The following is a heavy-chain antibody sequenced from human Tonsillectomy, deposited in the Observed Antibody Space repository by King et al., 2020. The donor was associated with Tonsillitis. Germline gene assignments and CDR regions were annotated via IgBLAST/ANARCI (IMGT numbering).Heavy chain of an antibody. Sequence: VQLVESGGGLVQPGRSLRLSCAASGFTFDDYAMHWVRQAPGKGLEWVSGISWNSGSIGYADSVKGRFTISRDNAKNSLYLQMNSLRAEDTALYYCAKDKGPIVVAVAAKYYYYGMDVWGQGTTVTVSS. D-gene: IGHD2-15*01. J-gene: IGHJ6*02. V-gene: IGHV3-9*01. CDR3: AKDKGPIVVAVAAKYYYYGMDV. CDR1: GFTFDDYA. CDR2: ISWNSGSI.